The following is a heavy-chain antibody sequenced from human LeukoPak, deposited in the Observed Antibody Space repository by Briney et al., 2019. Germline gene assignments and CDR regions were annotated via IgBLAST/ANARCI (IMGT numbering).Heavy chain of an antibody. D-gene: IGHD6-13*01. CDR3: ARTRSSSWYCFDY. V-gene: IGHV4-59*08. CDR1: GGSINSYY. CDR2: IYYSGST. J-gene: IGHJ4*02. Sequence: SETLSLTCIVSGGSINSYYWSWIRQPPGKGLEWIGYIYYSGSTNYNPSLKSRVTISVDTSKNQFSLKLSSVTAADTAVYYCARTRSSSWYCFDYWGQGTLVTVSS.